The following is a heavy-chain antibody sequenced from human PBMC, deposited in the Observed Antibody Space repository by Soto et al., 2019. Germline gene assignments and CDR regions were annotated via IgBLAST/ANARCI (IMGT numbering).Heavy chain of an antibody. V-gene: IGHV1-18*01. CDR2: ISAYNGNT. CDR1: GYTFTCYG. Sequence: ASVKVSCKASGYTFTCYGISWVRQAPGQGLEWMGWISAYNGNTNYAQKLQGRVTMTTDTSTSTAYMELSSLRSEDTAVYYCARGRTTVTFDYWGQGTLVTVSS. J-gene: IGHJ4*02. CDR3: ARGRTTVTFDY. D-gene: IGHD4-17*01.